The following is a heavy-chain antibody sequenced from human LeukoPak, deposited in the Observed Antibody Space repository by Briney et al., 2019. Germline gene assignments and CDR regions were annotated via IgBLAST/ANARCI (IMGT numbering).Heavy chain of an antibody. V-gene: IGHV4-61*08. D-gene: IGHD2-21*02. J-gene: IGHJ3*02. CDR1: GVSISSGGYY. Sequence: SETLSLTCTVSGVSISSGGYYWSWIRQHPGKGLEWIGYIHYSGSTNYNPSLKSRVTISVDTSKNQFSLKVSSVTAADTAVYYCAREVVVVTAIGSGRVFDIWGQGTMVTVSS. CDR2: IHYSGST. CDR3: AREVVVVTAIGSGRVFDI.